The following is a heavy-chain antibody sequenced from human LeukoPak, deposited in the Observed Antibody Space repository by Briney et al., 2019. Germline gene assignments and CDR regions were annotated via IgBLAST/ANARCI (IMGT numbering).Heavy chain of an antibody. V-gene: IGHV4-31*03. D-gene: IGHD5-24*01. Sequence: SETLSLTCTVSGGSISSGGYYWSWIRQHPGKGLEWIGYIYYSGSTYYNPSLKSRVTISVDTSKNQFSLKLSSVTAADTAVYYCASSPWLQPYYFDYWGQGTLVTVSS. J-gene: IGHJ4*02. CDR1: GGSISSGGYY. CDR3: ASSPWLQPYYFDY. CDR2: IYYSGST.